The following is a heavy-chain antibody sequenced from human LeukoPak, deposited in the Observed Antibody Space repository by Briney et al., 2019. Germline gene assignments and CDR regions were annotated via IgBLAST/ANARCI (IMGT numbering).Heavy chain of an antibody. CDR1: GGSISSTNW. CDR3: ARVHKYCSSISCDRFDP. V-gene: IGHV4-4*02. CDR2: VDHSGST. Sequence: PSGTLSLTCAVSGGSISSTNWWSWVRQPPGKGLEWIGEVDHSGSTKYNPALKSRVTISVDKSKNQFSLWLSSVTAADTAVYYCARVHKYCSSISCDRFDPWGQGTLVTVSS. J-gene: IGHJ5*02. D-gene: IGHD2-2*01.